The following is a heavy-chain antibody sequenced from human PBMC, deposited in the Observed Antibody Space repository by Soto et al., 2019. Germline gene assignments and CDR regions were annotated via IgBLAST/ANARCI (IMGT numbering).Heavy chain of an antibody. CDR2: VSGSGSST. J-gene: IGHJ4*03. Sequence: GGSLRLSCAASGFTFSSFAMTWVRQAPGKGLEWVSAVSGSGSSTYYTDSVKGRFTISRDNSKNTLYLQMNSLRAEDTAVYYCAKGTGTWTRQELDQRGQGTL. CDR1: GFTFSSFA. CDR3: AKGTGTWTRQELDQ. V-gene: IGHV3-23*01. D-gene: IGHD1-1*01.